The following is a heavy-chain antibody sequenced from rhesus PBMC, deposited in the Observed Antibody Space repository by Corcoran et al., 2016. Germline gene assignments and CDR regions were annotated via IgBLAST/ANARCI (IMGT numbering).Heavy chain of an antibody. CDR1: GDSISRGYY. CDR2: IYGSGGGN. V-gene: IGHV4S14*01. Sequence: QVQLQESGPGLVKPSETLSLNCAVSGDSISRGYYWGWVRQPPGTGLEWIGGIYGSGGGNCLNPSLKSRVTLSVDTSKNHFSLKLSSVPAADTAVYYCARGWLSVAALFDYWGQGVLVTVSS. CDR3: ARGWLSVAALFDY. D-gene: IGHD4-29*01. J-gene: IGHJ4*01.